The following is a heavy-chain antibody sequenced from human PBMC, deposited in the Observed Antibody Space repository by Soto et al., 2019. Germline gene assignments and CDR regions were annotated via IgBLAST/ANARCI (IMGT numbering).Heavy chain of an antibody. V-gene: IGHV1-18*01. CDR2: VSAFIRSP. Sequence: QVQLVQSGNEVKTPGASLKVSCKASGYSFSTYGVTWLRQAPGQGLGWMVWVSAFIRSPLYSRKFQDRFTMTTDTSTSTAYMELRSLTSDDTAVYFCGREGQPYSAGDFGLDVWGQGTTV. CDR1: GYSFSTYG. CDR3: GREGQPYSAGDFGLDV. J-gene: IGHJ6*02. D-gene: IGHD1-26*01.